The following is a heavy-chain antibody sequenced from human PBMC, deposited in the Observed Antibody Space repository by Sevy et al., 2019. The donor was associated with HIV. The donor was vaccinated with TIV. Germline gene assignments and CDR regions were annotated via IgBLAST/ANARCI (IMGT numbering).Heavy chain of an antibody. CDR3: AKTGEEDQLLYGSNFDS. J-gene: IGHJ4*02. V-gene: IGHV3-23*01. CDR2: ISGGGGSR. Sequence: GGSLRLSCAASGFTFKNYAMNWVRQTPGKGLEWVSGISGGGGSRYHAGSVKGRFAISRDNSRNTLYLQMKSLRVEDTAIYYCAKTGEEDQLLYGSNFDSWGQGTLVTVSS. D-gene: IGHD2-2*02. CDR1: GFTFKNYA.